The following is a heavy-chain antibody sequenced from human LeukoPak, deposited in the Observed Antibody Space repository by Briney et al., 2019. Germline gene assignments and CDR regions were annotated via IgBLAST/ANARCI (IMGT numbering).Heavy chain of an antibody. Sequence: SQTLSLTCTVSGGSISSGSYYWSWIRQPAGKGLEWIGRIYTSGSTNYNPSLKSRVTISVVTSKNQFSLKLSSVTAADTAVYYCARDTTGSSLDYWGQGTLVTVSS. CDR3: ARDTTGSSLDY. V-gene: IGHV4-61*02. D-gene: IGHD1-26*01. CDR1: GGSISSGSYY. J-gene: IGHJ4*02. CDR2: IYTSGST.